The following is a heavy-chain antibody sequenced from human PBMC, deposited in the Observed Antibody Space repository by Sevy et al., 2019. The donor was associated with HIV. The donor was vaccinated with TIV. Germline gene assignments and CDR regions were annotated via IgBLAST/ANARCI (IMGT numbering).Heavy chain of an antibody. Sequence: GGSLRLSCAASGLTFSSYEMNWVRQAPGKGLEWVSDISSSGSTIYYADSVKGRFTISRDNAKNSLYLQMNSLRAEDTAVYYCARDSGGGYCSSTSCYRYYGMDVWGQGTTVTVSS. CDR1: GLTFSSYE. J-gene: IGHJ6*02. CDR2: ISSSGSTI. CDR3: ARDSGGGYCSSTSCYRYYGMDV. V-gene: IGHV3-48*03. D-gene: IGHD2-2*02.